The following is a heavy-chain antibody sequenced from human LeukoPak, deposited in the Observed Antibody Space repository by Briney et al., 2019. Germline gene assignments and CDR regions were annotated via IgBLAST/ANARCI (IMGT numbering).Heavy chain of an antibody. V-gene: IGHV3-21*01. D-gene: IGHD6-19*01. CDR3: ARLHLVSSGWYPMADS. Sequence: GGSLRLSCAASGFTFSSYSMNWVRQAPGKGLEWVSSISSSSSYIYYADSVKGRFTISRDNAKNSLYLQMNSLRAEDTAVYYCARLHLVSSGWYPMADSWGQGTLVTVYS. J-gene: IGHJ4*02. CDR1: GFTFSSYS. CDR2: ISSSSSYI.